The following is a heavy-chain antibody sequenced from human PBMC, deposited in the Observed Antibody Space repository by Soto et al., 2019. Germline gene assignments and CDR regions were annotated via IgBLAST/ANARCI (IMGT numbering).Heavy chain of an antibody. V-gene: IGHV1-3*01. CDR2: INAGNGNT. Sequence: ASVKVSCKASGYTFTSYAMHWVRQAPGQRLEWMGWINAGNGNTKYSQKFQGRVTITRDTSASTAYMELSSLISEDTAVYYCARHSSTTGMDVWGQGTTVTVSS. CDR1: GYTFTSYA. D-gene: IGHD3-10*01. J-gene: IGHJ6*02. CDR3: ARHSSTTGMDV.